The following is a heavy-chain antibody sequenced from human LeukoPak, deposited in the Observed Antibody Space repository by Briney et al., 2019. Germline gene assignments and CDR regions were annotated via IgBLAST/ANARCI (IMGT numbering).Heavy chain of an antibody. CDR1: GGSISSYY. J-gene: IGHJ6*02. CDR2: IYYSGST. CDR3: ARGKESSGWISYYYYYGMDV. V-gene: IGHV4-59*01. D-gene: IGHD6-19*01. Sequence: SETLSLTCAVSGGSISSYYWSWIRQPPGKGLEWIGYIYYSGSTNYNPSLKSRVTISVDTSKNQFSLKLSSVTAADTAVYYCARGKESSGWISYYYYYGMDVWGQGTTVTVSS.